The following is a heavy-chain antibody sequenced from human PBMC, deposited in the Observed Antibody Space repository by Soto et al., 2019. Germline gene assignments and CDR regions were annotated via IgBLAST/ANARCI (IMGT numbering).Heavy chain of an antibody. V-gene: IGHV4-59*01. D-gene: IGHD3-10*01. J-gene: IGHJ4*02. CDR2: VYYLGGT. CDR3: ARDGYDGSGSPYPAY. Sequence: SETLSLTCSVSGGSMSEYFWSWIRQSPERGLEWIGYVYYLGGTDYNPSLKSRVIISVDTSKRQFSLRLSSVTAADAAIYYCARDGYDGSGSPYPAYWGPGTQVTVSS. CDR1: GGSMSEYF.